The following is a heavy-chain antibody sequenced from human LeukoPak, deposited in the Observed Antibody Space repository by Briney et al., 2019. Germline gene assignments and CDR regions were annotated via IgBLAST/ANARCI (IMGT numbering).Heavy chain of an antibody. V-gene: IGHV3-23*01. CDR1: GFTFDDYA. D-gene: IGHD3-22*01. CDR2: IGGSGRST. Sequence: GGSLRLSCAASGFTFDDYAMFWVRQAPGKGLEWVAGIGGSGRSTYYAGAVEGRFTISRDNSKNTVDLQMSGLRAEDTAIYYCAKPYYHDDSGSWGQGTRVTVSS. J-gene: IGHJ5*02. CDR3: AKPYYHDDSGS.